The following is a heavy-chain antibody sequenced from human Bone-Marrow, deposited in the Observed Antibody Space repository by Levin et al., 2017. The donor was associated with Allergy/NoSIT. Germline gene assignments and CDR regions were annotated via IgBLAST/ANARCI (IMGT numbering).Heavy chain of an antibody. D-gene: IGHD1-14*01. CDR3: ARRTGRGLDF. CDR1: GYTITSYA. J-gene: IGHJ4*02. V-gene: IGHV1-3*01. CDR2: MNAGTNKT. Sequence: GESLKISCKASGYTITSYAMHWVRQAPGQRLKWMGWMNAGTNKTKYSQKFQGRVTCTSDTSASTAYMDLSSLRSEDTAVYYCARRTGRGLDFWGQGTLVTVSS.